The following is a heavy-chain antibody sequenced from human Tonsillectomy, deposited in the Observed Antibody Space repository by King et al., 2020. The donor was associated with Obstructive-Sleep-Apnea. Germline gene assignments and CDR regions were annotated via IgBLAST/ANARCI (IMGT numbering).Heavy chain of an antibody. CDR3: AKNLGASTITIFGVVTPYGMDV. J-gene: IGHJ6*02. CDR2: ISYDGSNK. V-gene: IGHV3-30*18. Sequence: VQLVESGGGVVQPGRSLRLSCAASGFTFSSYGMHWVRQAPGKGLEWVAVISYDGSNKYYADSVKGRFTISRDNSKNTLYLQMNSLRAEDTAVYYCAKNLGASTITIFGVVTPYGMDVWGQGTTVTVSS. D-gene: IGHD3-3*01. CDR1: GFTFSSYG.